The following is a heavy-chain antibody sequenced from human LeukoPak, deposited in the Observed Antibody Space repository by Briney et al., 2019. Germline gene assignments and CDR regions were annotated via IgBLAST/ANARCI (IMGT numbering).Heavy chain of an antibody. Sequence: PGRSLRLSCAASGFTFSSYGMHWVRQAPGKGLEWVAVISYDGSNKYYADSVKGRFTISRDNSKNTLYLQMNSLRAEGTAVYYCAKVINSDWYSFDYWGQGTQVTVSS. CDR2: ISYDGSNK. CDR3: AKVINSDWYSFDY. J-gene: IGHJ4*02. D-gene: IGHD2-21*02. V-gene: IGHV3-30*18. CDR1: GFTFSSYG.